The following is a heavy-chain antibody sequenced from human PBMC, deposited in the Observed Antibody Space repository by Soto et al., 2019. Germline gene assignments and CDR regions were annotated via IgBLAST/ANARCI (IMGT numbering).Heavy chain of an antibody. D-gene: IGHD1-20*01. CDR2: IWYDGSNK. CDR1: GFTFSSYG. J-gene: IGHJ4*02. V-gene: IGHV3-33*01. Sequence: PGGSLRLSCAASGFTFSSYGMHWVRQAPGKGLEWVAVIWYDGSNKYYADSVKGRFTISRDNSKNTLYLQMNSLRAEDTAVYYCARGNWIAKYYFDYWGQGTLVTVSS. CDR3: ARGNWIAKYYFDY.